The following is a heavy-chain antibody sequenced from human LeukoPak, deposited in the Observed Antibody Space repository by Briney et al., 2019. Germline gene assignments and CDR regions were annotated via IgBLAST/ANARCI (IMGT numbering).Heavy chain of an antibody. D-gene: IGHD6-19*01. J-gene: IGHJ4*02. CDR3: ARHGQKYTSSFDD. Sequence: SETLSLTCTVAGGSISGYYCSWIRQPPGKVLEWIGYIYSSGSTNYYPSLKSRVTISVDTSKNQFSLKLSSVTAADTAVYYCARHGQKYTSSFDDWGQGTLVTVSS. CDR1: GGSISGYY. CDR2: IYSSGST. V-gene: IGHV4-59*08.